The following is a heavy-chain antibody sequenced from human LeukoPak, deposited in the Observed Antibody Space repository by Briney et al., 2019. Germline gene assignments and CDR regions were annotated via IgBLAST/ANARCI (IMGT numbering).Heavy chain of an antibody. V-gene: IGHV4-59*12. CDR2: IYYSGST. Sequence: SETLSLTCTDSGGSISSYYWSWIRQPPGKGLEWIGYIYYSGSTNYNPSLKSRVTISVDTSKNQFSLKLSSVTAADTAVYYCARVVVGKRGTTYYFDYGGQGTLATVSS. CDR1: GGSISSYY. D-gene: IGHD1-1*01. J-gene: IGHJ4*02. CDR3: ARVVVGKRGTTYYFDY.